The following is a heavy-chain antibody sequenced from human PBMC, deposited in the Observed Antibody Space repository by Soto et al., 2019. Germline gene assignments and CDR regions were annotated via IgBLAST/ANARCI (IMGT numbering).Heavy chain of an antibody. V-gene: IGHV3-21*01. Sequence: EEQLVESGGRLVKPGGSLRLSCAASGFNFGSYTMNWVRQAPGKGLEWVASMTGSGNYIHYIDSVKGRFTISRDNAQSSLYLQMNSLRVEDMAVYYCARLSGRVISGTLDYYFGMDVWGQGTTVTVS. J-gene: IGHJ6*02. CDR3: ARLSGRVISGTLDYYFGMDV. CDR2: MTGSGNYI. CDR1: GFNFGSYT. D-gene: IGHD3-10*01.